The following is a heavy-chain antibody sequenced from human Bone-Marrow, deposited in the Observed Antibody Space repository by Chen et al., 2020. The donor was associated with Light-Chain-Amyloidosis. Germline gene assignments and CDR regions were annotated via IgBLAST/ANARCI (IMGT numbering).Heavy chain of an antibody. CDR2: IIPIFGTA. CDR3: ARDFSLGSGWYSGMDV. V-gene: IGHV1-69*01. D-gene: IGHD6-19*01. J-gene: IGHJ6*02. Sequence: QVQLVQSGAEVKKPGSSVKVSCKASGGTFSSYAISWVRQAPGQGLEWMGGIIPIFGTADYAQKFQDRVTITADESTSTAYMELSSLRSEDTAVYYCARDFSLGSGWYSGMDVWGQGTTVTVSS. CDR1: GGTFSSYA.